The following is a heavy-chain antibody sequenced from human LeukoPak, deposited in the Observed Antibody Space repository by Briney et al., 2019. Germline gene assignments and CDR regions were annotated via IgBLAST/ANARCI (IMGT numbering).Heavy chain of an antibody. CDR1: EFAFSTYN. CDR3: ARASQDFWSGYYTLGMDV. V-gene: IGHV3-33*08. CDR2: IWYDGSNK. J-gene: IGHJ6*02. D-gene: IGHD3-3*01. Sequence: GGSLRLSCAASEFAFSTYNMNWVRQAPGKGLEWVAVIWYDGSNKYYADSVKGRFTISRDNSKNTLYLQMNSLRAEDTAVYYCARASQDFWSGYYTLGMDVWGQGTTVTVSS.